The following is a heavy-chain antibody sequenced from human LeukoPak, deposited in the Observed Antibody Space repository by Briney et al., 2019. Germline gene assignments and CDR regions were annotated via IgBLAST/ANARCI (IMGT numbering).Heavy chain of an antibody. CDR2: IYYSGST. CDR1: GYSISSGDYY. CDR3: ARVEMNVRFLEWLLGPFDY. V-gene: IGHV4-30-4*08. J-gene: IGHJ4*02. Sequence: SETLSLTCAVSGYSISSGDYYWSWIRQPPGKGLEWIGYIYYSGSTYYNPSLKSRVTISVDTSKNQFSLKLSSVTAADTAVYYCARVEMNVRFLEWLLGPFDYWGQGTLVTVSS. D-gene: IGHD3-3*01.